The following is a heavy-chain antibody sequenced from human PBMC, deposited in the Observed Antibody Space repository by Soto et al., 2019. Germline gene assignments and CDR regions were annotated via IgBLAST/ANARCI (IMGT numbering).Heavy chain of an antibody. CDR2: IYYSGST. V-gene: IGHV4-31*03. CDR3: ARDARRDRYFDY. Sequence: SETLSLTCTVSGGSISSGGYYWSWIRQHPGKGLEWIGYIYYSGSTYYNPSLKSRVTISVDTSKNQFSLKLSSVTAADTAVYYCARDARRDRYFDYWGQGTLVTVSS. CDR1: GGSISSGGYY. J-gene: IGHJ4*02. D-gene: IGHD2-21*02.